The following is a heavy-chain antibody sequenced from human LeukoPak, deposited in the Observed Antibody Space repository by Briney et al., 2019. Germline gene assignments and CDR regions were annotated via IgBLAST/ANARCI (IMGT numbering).Heavy chain of an antibody. Sequence: ASVKVSCKASGYTFTSYDINWVRQATGQGLEWMGWMNPNSGNTGYAQKFQGRVTITRNTSISTAYMELSSLRSEDTAVYYCARGLTLFGYCSSTSCPNDYWGQGTLVTVSS. D-gene: IGHD2-2*03. CDR3: ARGLTLFGYCSSTSCPNDY. V-gene: IGHV1-8*03. J-gene: IGHJ4*02. CDR1: GYTFTSYD. CDR2: MNPNSGNT.